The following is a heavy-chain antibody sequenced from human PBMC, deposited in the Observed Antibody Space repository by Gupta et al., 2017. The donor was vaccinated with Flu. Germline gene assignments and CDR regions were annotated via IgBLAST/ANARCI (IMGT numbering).Heavy chain of an antibody. V-gene: IGHV1-3*04. J-gene: IGHJ4*02. CDR2: INTGNRNT. Sequence: QVQLVQSGAEVKKPGASVKVSCKASGYTFTSYAMHWVRQAPGQRLEWMGWINTGNRNTKYSQKIQGRVTITRDTSASTVYMELSSLRSEDTAVYYCARSGGGGSSFDYWVQGTLGTVSS. CDR1: GYTFTSYA. D-gene: IGHD1-26*01. CDR3: ARSGGGGSSFDY.